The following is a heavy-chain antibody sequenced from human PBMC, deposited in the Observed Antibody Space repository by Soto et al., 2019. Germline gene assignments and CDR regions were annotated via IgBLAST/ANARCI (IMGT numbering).Heavy chain of an antibody. CDR3: ASYPYTSCCSGGSSSYDAFDI. Sequence: LRLSCRGSVSTFSHYTMSSIRHPPGKGLEWASYISSSGSTIYYADSVKGRVTLTRDTPIGTGYMELSCLTYEDRAVYYSASYPYTSCCSGGSSSYDAFDIWGQGTVVTVSS. D-gene: IGHD2-15*01. CDR1: VSTFSHYT. J-gene: IGHJ3*02. V-gene: IGHV3-11*01. CDR2: ISSSGSTI.